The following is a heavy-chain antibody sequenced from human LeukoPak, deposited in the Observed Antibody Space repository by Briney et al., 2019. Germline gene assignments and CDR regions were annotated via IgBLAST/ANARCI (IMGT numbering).Heavy chain of an antibody. D-gene: IGHD3-3*01. J-gene: IGHJ6*02. CDR2: INPNSGGT. V-gene: IGHV1-2*02. Sequence: ASVKVSCKASGYTFTGYYMHWVRQAPGQGLEWMGWINPNSGGTNYAQKFQGRVTMTRDTSISTAYMELSRLRSDDTAVYYCARGKPRYYDFWSGYYHYYYYGMDVWGQGTTVTVSS. CDR3: ARGKPRYYDFWSGYYHYYYYGMDV. CDR1: GYTFTGYY.